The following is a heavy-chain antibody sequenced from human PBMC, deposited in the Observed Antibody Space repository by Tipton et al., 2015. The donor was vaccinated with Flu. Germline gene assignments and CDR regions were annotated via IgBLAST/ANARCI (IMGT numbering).Heavy chain of an antibody. J-gene: IGHJ6*04. D-gene: IGHD1-26*01. CDR2: IYYSGST. CDR1: GGSISSFY. CDR3: ARDGGIVGVKGGMDV. V-gene: IGHV4-59*01. Sequence: TLSLTCTVSGGSISSFYWSWIRQPPGKGLEWIGHIYYSGSTNYNPSHKSRVTISVDTSKNQFSLKLGSVTAADTAVYYCARDGGIVGVKGGMDVWGKGTTVTVSS.